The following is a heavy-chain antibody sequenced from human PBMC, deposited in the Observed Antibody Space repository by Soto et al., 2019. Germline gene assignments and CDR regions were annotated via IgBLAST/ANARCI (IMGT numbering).Heavy chain of an antibody. D-gene: IGHD5-18*01. CDR2: ISRSSSDI. CDR3: ARTDLRYGSLDY. CDR1: GFTFSSYS. V-gene: IGHV3-21*01. Sequence: EVQLVESGGGLVEPGGSLRLSCAASGFTFSSYSMNWVRQTPGKGLEWVSSISRSSSDIYHADPVKGRFTISRDNAKNSLYLQMNSLRAEDTAVYYCARTDLRYGSLDYWGQGTLVTVSS. J-gene: IGHJ4*02.